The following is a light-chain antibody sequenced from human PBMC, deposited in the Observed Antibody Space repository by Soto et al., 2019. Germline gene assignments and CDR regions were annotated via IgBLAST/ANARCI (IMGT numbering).Light chain of an antibody. CDR1: SSVVGGYNY. Sequence: AALTQPGSVSGYPGQAITISCTGNSSVVGGYNYVSWYQQHPGNAPKLMIYDVSNRPSGVSNRFSGSKSGNTASLTISGLQAEDEADYYCSSYTSSRDYVFGTGTKVTV. CDR2: DVS. J-gene: IGLJ1*01. CDR3: SSYTSSRDYV. V-gene: IGLV2-14*01.